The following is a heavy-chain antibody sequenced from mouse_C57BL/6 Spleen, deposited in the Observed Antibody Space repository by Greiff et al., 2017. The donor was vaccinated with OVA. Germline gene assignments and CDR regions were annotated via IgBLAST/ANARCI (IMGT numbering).Heavy chain of an antibody. CDR3: ARDGLLRAYAMDY. CDR1: GFTFSSYA. D-gene: IGHD1-1*01. CDR2: ISDGGSYT. J-gene: IGHJ4*01. V-gene: IGHV5-4*01. Sequence: DVMLVESGGGLVKPGGSLKLSCAASGFTFSSYAMSWVRQTPEKRLEWVATISDGGSYTYYPDNVKGRFTISRDNAKNNLYLQMSHLKSEDTAMYYCARDGLLRAYAMDYWGQGTSVTVSS.